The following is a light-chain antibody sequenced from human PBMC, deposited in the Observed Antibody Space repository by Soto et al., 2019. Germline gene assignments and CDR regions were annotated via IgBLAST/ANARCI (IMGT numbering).Light chain of an antibody. CDR3: SSYTNRNTVV. V-gene: IGLV2-14*03. CDR2: DVT. CDR1: SSAVGGYNY. J-gene: IGLJ3*02. Sequence: QSALTPPASVSGSPGQSITIFCTGTSSAVGGYNYVSWYQQRPGKPPKFMIYDVTNRPSGVSNRFSGSKSGSTASLTISGLQAEDEGDYYCSSYTNRNTVVFGGGTKLTVL.